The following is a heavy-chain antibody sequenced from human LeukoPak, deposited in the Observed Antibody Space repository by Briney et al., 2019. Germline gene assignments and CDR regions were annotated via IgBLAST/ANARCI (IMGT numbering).Heavy chain of an antibody. D-gene: IGHD3-9*01. CDR1: GFTFSSYA. Sequence: GGSLRLSCEASGFTFSSYAMNWVRQAPGKGLEWVSVISRSGANTYYPDSVKGRFTISRDNSKNTLYLQMNSLRAEDTAVYYCAKDLYYSILTGYYEPPTYFDYWGQGTLVTVSS. CDR3: AKDLYYSILTGYYEPPTYFDY. J-gene: IGHJ4*02. V-gene: IGHV3-23*01. CDR2: ISRSGANT.